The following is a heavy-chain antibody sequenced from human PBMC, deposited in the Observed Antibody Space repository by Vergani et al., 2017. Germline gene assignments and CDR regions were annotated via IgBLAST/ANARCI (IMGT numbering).Heavy chain of an antibody. CDR3: ASLLQDY. Sequence: VQLLESGGGLVQPGGSLRLSCAASGFTFSSYSMNWVRQAPGKGLEWVAVISYDGSNKYYADSVKGRFIISRDNSKNTLYLQMNSLRAEDTAVYYCASLLQDYWGQGTLVTVSS. CDR1: GFTFSSYS. D-gene: IGHD4-11*01. J-gene: IGHJ4*02. CDR2: ISYDGSNK. V-gene: IGHV3-30*05.